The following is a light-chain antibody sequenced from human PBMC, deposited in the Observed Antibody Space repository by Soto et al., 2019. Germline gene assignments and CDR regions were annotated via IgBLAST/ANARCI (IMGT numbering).Light chain of an antibody. CDR3: QQRYSWPWT. Sequence: EVVFTQSPCTLSLSPGEGATLSCRASQSVTSNYLAWYQQKPGQAPRLLIYDASNRATGIPARFSGSGSGTDFTLTISRVEPEDFAVDYCQQRYSWPWTFGQGTKVDIK. CDR1: QSVTSNY. CDR2: DAS. J-gene: IGKJ1*01. V-gene: IGKV3-11*01.